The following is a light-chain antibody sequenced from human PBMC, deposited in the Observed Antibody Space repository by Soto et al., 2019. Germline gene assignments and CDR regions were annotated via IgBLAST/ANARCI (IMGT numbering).Light chain of an antibody. V-gene: IGLV2-23*02. J-gene: IGLJ2*01. CDR3: CSYASSSTLL. Sequence: QSALTQPASVSGSPGQTITISCTGTSSDVGRYDLVSWYQRHPGEAPKLMIYEVRKRPSGVSNRFSGSKSGNTASLTISGLQAEDEADYYCCSYASSSTLLFGGGTKLTVL. CDR2: EVR. CDR1: SSDVGRYDL.